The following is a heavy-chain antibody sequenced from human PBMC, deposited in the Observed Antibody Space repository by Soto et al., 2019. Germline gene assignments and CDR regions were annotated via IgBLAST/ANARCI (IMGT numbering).Heavy chain of an antibody. Sequence: QVQLQESGPGLVKPSETLSLMCTVSGGSFSSYDWNWIRQPPGKGLEWIGFGSYSENSKYNPSLESRVTISVDTSKNQFSLRLSSATAADTAVYYCARGSLPNWKGYSYIDVWGQGTTVTVSS. CDR3: ARGSLPNWKGYSYIDV. CDR2: GSYSENS. J-gene: IGHJ6*03. CDR1: GGSFSSYD. D-gene: IGHD1-20*01. V-gene: IGHV4-59*01.